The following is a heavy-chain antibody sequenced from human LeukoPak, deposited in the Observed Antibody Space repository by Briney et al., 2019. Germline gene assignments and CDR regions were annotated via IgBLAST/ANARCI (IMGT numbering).Heavy chain of an antibody. J-gene: IGHJ4*02. Sequence: GGSLRLSCAASGFTFSSYAMHWVRQAPGKGLEWVAVISYDGSNKYYADSVKGRFTISRDNSKNTLYLQMNSLRAEDTAVYYCAKSLFAAAATRLLFDYWGQGTLVTVSS. CDR1: GFTFSSYA. CDR3: AKSLFAAAATRLLFDY. D-gene: IGHD6-13*01. CDR2: ISYDGSNK. V-gene: IGHV3-30*04.